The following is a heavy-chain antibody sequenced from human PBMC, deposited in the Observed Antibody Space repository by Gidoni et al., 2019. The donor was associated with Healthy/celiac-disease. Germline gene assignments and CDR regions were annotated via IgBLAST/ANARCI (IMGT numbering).Heavy chain of an antibody. CDR3: AREGKLGAETLPLDY. CDR1: GYTFTGYY. V-gene: IGHV1-2*02. Sequence: QVQLVQSGAEVKKPGASVKVSCKASGYTFTGYYMHWVRQAPGQGLEWMGWINPNSGGTNYAQKFQGRVTMTRDTSISTAYMELSRLRSDDTAVYYCAREGKLGAETLPLDYWGQGTLVTVSS. J-gene: IGHJ4*02. D-gene: IGHD7-27*01. CDR2: INPNSGGT.